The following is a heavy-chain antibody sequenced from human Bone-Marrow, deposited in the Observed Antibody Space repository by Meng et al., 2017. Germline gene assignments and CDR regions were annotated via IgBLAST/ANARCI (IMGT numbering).Heavy chain of an antibody. CDR3: ARDLRGPSSY. CDR1: GFTFSSYS. CDR2: IKEDGSEK. Sequence: GGSLRLSCGASGFTFSSYSMNWVRQAPGKGLECVAYIKEDGSEKYYVDSVKGRFTISRDNAKNSLYLHMSSLRAEDTAVYYCARDLRGPSSYWGQGTLVTVSS. V-gene: IGHV3-7*01. D-gene: IGHD3-16*01. J-gene: IGHJ4*02.